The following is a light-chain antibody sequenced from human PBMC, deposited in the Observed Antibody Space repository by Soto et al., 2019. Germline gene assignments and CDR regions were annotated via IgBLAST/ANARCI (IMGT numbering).Light chain of an antibody. J-gene: IGKJ1*01. CDR3: QQYGSSGT. CDR2: GAS. CDR1: QSISSN. Sequence: EIVMTQSPATLSVSPGERATLSCRASQSISSNLAWYHQKPGQAPRLLIYGASTRATGIPARFSGSGSGTDFTLTISRLEPEDFAVYYCQQYGSSGTFGQGTKVDIK. V-gene: IGKV3-15*01.